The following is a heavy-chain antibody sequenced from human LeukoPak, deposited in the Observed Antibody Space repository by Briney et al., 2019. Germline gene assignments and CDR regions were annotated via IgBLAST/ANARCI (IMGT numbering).Heavy chain of an antibody. CDR2: ISWNSGSI. Sequence: GGSLRLSCAVSGFTFDDYAMHWVRQAPGEGLEWVLGISWNSGSIGYADSVKGRFTISGDNAKNSLYLQMNSLRAEDTALYYCAKDSSSQGVRGVMGPYYFDYWGQGTLVTVSS. J-gene: IGHJ4*02. CDR1: GFTFDDYA. D-gene: IGHD3-10*01. CDR3: AKDSSSQGVRGVMGPYYFDY. V-gene: IGHV3-9*01.